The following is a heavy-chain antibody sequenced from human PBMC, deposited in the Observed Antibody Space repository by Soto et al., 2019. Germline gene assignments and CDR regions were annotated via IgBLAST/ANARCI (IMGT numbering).Heavy chain of an antibody. J-gene: IGHJ4*02. V-gene: IGHV4-39*01. CDR2: LFYGGTT. D-gene: IGHD3-10*01. CDR1: GGSISGYY. CDR3: ARHRGPAPVY. Sequence: QVQLQESGPGLVKPSETLFLTCTVSGGSISGYYWTWIRQPPGKGLEWVGSLFYGGTTDYNPSLKSRLTMSLDTSKNHFSLKLGSVTAADTAVYYCARHRGPAPVYWGQGTLVTASS.